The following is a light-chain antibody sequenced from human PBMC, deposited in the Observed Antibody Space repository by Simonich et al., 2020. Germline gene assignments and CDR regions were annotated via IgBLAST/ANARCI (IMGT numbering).Light chain of an antibody. CDR1: QNIRSY. Sequence: DIQMTQSPSSLSASVGDRVTITCRASQNIRSYLNWYQQKPGKATKLLIYAASSLQSGVPSRFSGSGSGTDFTLTISSLQPEDFATYYCQQSYSTPLTFGGGTKVEIK. J-gene: IGKJ4*01. CDR2: AAS. CDR3: QQSYSTPLT. V-gene: IGKV1-39*01.